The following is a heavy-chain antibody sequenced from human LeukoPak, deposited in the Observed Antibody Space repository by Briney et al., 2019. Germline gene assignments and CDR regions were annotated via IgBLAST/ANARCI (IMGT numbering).Heavy chain of an antibody. CDR2: ISSSSSSYI. CDR1: GFISDDYD. V-gene: IGHV3-21*06. Sequence: GGSLRLSCAASGFISDDYDMNWVRQAPGKGLEWVSSISSSSSSYISYADSVKGRFTISRDNAKNSLYLQMNSLRAEDTAVYYCARDRDGIALIRDRTYYYMDVWGKGTTVTVSS. J-gene: IGHJ6*03. D-gene: IGHD3-10*01. CDR3: ARDRDGIALIRDRTYYYMDV.